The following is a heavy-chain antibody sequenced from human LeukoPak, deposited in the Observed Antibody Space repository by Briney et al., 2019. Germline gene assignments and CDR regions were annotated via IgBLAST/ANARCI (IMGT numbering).Heavy chain of an antibody. CDR1: GFTFSSYA. V-gene: IGHV3-30*11. CDR2: ISYDGSNK. D-gene: IGHD3-3*01. CDR3: ARDTITIFGVVTAGHGGFDY. J-gene: IGHJ4*02. Sequence: QPGGSLRLSCAASGFTFSSYAMHWVRQAPGKGLEWVAVISYDGSNKYYADSVKGRFTISRDNSKNTLYLQMNSLRAEDTAVYYCARDTITIFGVVTAGHGGFDYWGQGTLVTVSS.